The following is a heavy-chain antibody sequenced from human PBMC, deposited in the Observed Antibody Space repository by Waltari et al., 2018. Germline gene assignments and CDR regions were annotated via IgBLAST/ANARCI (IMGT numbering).Heavy chain of an antibody. V-gene: IGHV3-23*01. J-gene: IGHJ4*02. CDR3: AKLYLRYSSGS. D-gene: IGHD3-22*01. Sequence: DVQLLESGGGLVQPGGSLRLSCAASGFTFSNSAMSWVRQAPGQVRELVSAIRGTGGITFYANSVKGRFTISRDNSKNTLYLQMNSLRAEDTAVYYCAKLYLRYSSGSWGQGTLVTVYS. CDR1: GFTFSNSA. CDR2: IRGTGGIT.